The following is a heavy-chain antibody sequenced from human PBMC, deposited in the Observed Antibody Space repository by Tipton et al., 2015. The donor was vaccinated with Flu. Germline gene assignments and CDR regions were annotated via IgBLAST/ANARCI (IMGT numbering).Heavy chain of an antibody. CDR1: GYSFSSYW. J-gene: IGHJ4*02. CDR2: IYPVDSET. Sequence: EVQLVQSGAEVKKPGESLKISCKTSGYSFSSYWIGWVRQKPGQGLEWMGVIYPVDSETTYSPSFQGQISISVDKSISTAYLQWNSLRASDTAMYYCVRRDCSPSSCYTYFWGQGTQVTVSS. V-gene: IGHV5-51*01. D-gene: IGHD2-15*01. CDR3: VRRDCSPSSCYTYF.